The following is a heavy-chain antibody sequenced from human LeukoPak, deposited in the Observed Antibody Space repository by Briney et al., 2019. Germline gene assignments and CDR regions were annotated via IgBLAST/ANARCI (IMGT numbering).Heavy chain of an antibody. D-gene: IGHD1-20*01. CDR2: IYHSGST. V-gene: IGHV4-38-2*02. CDR3: ARAIHNWNDLNWFDP. J-gene: IGHJ5*02. CDR1: GYSISSGYY. Sequence: PSETLSLTCTVSGYSISSGYYWGWIRPPPGKGLEWIGSIYHSGSTYYNPSLKSRVTISVDTSKNQFSLKLSSVTAADTAVYYCARAIHNWNDLNWFDPWGQGTLVTVSS.